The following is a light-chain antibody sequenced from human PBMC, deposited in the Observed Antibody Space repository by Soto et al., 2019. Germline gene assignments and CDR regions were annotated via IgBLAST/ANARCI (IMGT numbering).Light chain of an antibody. J-gene: IGKJ1*01. CDR3: KHYNSYSEA. CDR1: QSVSNW. Sequence: DIQMTQSPSTLSASVGERVTITCRASQSVSNWLAWYQHKPGKAPKLLIYKAYTLKSGVPSRFSGSGSGTEFTLTIRSLQPDDFATYYCKHYNSYSEAFGQGTKVDIK. CDR2: KAY. V-gene: IGKV1-5*03.